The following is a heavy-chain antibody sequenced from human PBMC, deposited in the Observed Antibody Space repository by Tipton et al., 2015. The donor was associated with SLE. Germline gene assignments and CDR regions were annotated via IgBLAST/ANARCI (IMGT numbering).Heavy chain of an antibody. V-gene: IGHV3-7*03. J-gene: IGHJ4*02. CDR2: IKQDGSEK. D-gene: IGHD3-10*01. CDR1: GFTFSSYW. Sequence: SLRLSCAASGFTFSSYWMSWVRQAPGKGLEWVANIKQDGSEKYYVDSVKGRFTISRDNAKNSLYLQMNSLRAEDTAVYYCAGGYGSGTHLDYWGQGTLVTVSS. CDR3: AGGYGSGTHLDY.